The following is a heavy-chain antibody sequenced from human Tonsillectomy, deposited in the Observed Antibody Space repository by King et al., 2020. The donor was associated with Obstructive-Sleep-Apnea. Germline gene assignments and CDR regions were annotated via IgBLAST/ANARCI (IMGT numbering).Heavy chain of an antibody. CDR3: AKGIQWLADCDVFDI. V-gene: IGHV3-23*04. J-gene: IGHJ3*02. D-gene: IGHD6-19*01. CDR2: ISGSGGST. CDR1: GFTFSSYA. Sequence: VQLVESGGGLVQPGGSLRLSCAASGFTFSSYAINWVRQAPGKGLEWVSGISGSGGSTYHADSVWGRFTISRDNSKNTLYLQMNSLRAEDTAVYYCAKGIQWLADCDVFDIWGQGTMVTVSS.